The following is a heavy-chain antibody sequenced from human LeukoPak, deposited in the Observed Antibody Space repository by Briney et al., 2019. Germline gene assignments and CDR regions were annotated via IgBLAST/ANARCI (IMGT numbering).Heavy chain of an antibody. Sequence: GGSLRLSCVGSGFTFANYAMTWVRQAPGKGLEWVSDIRSSGTNTYYGDSVKGRFTISRDNSKNTVFLQMDGLRVEDTAIYHCAREGRAVAGNNYFDPWGQGTLVTVSS. J-gene: IGHJ5*02. CDR1: GFTFANYA. CDR2: IRSSGTNT. V-gene: IGHV3-23*01. D-gene: IGHD6-19*01. CDR3: AREGRAVAGNNYFDP.